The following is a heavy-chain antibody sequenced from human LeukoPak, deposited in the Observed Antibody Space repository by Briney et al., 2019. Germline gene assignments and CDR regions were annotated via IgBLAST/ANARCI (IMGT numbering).Heavy chain of an antibody. CDR3: VSEGENYFGYFY. J-gene: IGHJ4*02. V-gene: IGHV3-7*01. Sequence: GGSLRLSCASSGFTFSKYWMSWVRQAPGKGLQWVANINQDGTKKNYVDSVRGRFTISRDNAKNSLFLQVNSLRAEDTAVYYCVSEGENYFGYFYWGRGTLVTVSS. CDR1: GFTFSKYW. D-gene: IGHD5-18*01. CDR2: INQDGTKK.